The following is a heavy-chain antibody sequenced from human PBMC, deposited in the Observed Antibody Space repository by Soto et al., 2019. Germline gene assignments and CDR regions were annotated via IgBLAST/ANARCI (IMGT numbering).Heavy chain of an antibody. CDR3: ARGQGFAYYYYGMDV. D-gene: IGHD3-3*01. CDR2: MNPNSGNT. V-gene: IGHV1-8*01. CDR1: GYTFTSYD. Sequence: ASVKVSCKASGYTFTSYDINWVRQATGQGLEWMGWMNPNSGNTGYAQKFQGRVTMTRNTSISTAYMELSSLRSEDTAVYYCARGQGFAYYYYGMDVWGQGTTVTVSS. J-gene: IGHJ6*02.